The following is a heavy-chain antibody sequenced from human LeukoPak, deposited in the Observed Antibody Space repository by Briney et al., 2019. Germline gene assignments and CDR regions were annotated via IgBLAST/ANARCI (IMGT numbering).Heavy chain of an antibody. CDR3: ARPAYSYPLAFGFFDY. Sequence: SETLSLTCAVYGGSLSGYYWSWIRQPPGKGLEWIGSISFSGSTSYSPSLKSRITISVDTSKNEFSLRLDSVTAADTAVYYCARPAYSYPLAFGFFDYWGQGALVTVSS. CDR2: ISFSGST. D-gene: IGHD5-18*01. CDR1: GGSLSGYY. J-gene: IGHJ4*02. V-gene: IGHV4-59*05.